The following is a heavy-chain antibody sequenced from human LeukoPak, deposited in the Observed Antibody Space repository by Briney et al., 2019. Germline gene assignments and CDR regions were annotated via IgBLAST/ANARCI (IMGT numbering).Heavy chain of an antibody. Sequence: GGSLRLSCAASGFTASSNYVSWVRQAPGKGLEWVSVIYSGGSTYYADSVKGRFTISRDNSKNTLYLQMNSLRAEDTAVYYCARVEPSGSYRLDYWGQGTLVTVSS. CDR1: GFTASSNY. J-gene: IGHJ4*02. CDR3: ARVEPSGSYRLDY. V-gene: IGHV3-53*01. CDR2: IYSGGST. D-gene: IGHD1-26*01.